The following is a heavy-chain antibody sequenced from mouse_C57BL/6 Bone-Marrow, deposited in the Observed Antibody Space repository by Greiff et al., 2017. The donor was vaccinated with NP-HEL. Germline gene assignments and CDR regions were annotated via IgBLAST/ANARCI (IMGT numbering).Heavy chain of an antibody. CDR1: GFTFSSYG. J-gene: IGHJ1*03. CDR2: ISSGGSYT. CDR3: ARRRLTCNWYFDV. Sequence: DVKLVESGGDLVKPGGSLILSCVASGFTFSSYGMSWVCQTPDKRLEWVATISSGGSYTYYTDSLNGRFTITRDNAKNTLYLQLSSLKSEDTDMYYCARRRLTCNWYFDVWGTGTTVTVTS. V-gene: IGHV5-6*02.